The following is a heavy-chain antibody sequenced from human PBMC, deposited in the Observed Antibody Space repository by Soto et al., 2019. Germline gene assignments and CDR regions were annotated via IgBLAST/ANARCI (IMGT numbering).Heavy chain of an antibody. J-gene: IGHJ4*02. CDR1: GYTFAHYY. CDR3: ARLSRITFIVD. D-gene: IGHD3-16*02. V-gene: IGHV1-46*04. CDR2: IDPRTGTSGTS. Sequence: QVPLVQSGAEVKGPGTSVTLSCQTSGYTFAHYYIHWVRQAPGQGLEYMGIIDPRTGTSGTSTSPQSVQGRLSITSDASTSTVYMELSNLRSDDTATYYCARLSRITFIVDWGQGTLVTVSS.